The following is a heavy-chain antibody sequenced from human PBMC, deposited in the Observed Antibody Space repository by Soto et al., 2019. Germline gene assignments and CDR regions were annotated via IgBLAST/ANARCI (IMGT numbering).Heavy chain of an antibody. Sequence: QVQLVQSGAEVKKPGSSVKVSCKASGGTFSSYTISWVRQAPGQGLEWMGRIIPILGIANYAQKFQGRVTSTADKSTSTAYMELSSLRSEDTAVYYCARDERPLWFGESANWFDPWGQGTLVTVSS. CDR2: IIPILGIA. J-gene: IGHJ5*02. D-gene: IGHD3-10*01. CDR3: ARDERPLWFGESANWFDP. V-gene: IGHV1-69*08. CDR1: GGTFSSYT.